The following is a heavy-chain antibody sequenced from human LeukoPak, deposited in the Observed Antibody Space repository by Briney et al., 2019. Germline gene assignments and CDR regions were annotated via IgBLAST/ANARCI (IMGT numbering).Heavy chain of an antibody. CDR3: AREVRTTNYGGHVDY. CDR2: IYYSGST. D-gene: IGHD4-23*01. J-gene: IGHJ4*02. Sequence: SETLSLTCTVSGGSISRGDYYWSWIRQPPGKGLEWIGYIYYSGSTYYNPSLKSRVTISVGTSKNQFSLKLSSVTAADTAVYYCAREVRTTNYGGHVDYWGQGTLVTVSS. V-gene: IGHV4-30-4*08. CDR1: GGSISRGDYY.